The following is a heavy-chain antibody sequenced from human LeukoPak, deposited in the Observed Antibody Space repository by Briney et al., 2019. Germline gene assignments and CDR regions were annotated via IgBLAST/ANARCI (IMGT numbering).Heavy chain of an antibody. V-gene: IGHV3-23*01. CDR1: GFTFSSFD. CDR3: AKGGSGSYYYYNGMDV. D-gene: IGHD3-10*01. J-gene: IGHJ6*02. CDR2: IRSSGGNT. Sequence: GGSLRLSCAASGFTFSSFDMNWGRQAPGEGLEWVSGIRSSGGNTYYADSVKGRFTISRDNSKNTLYLQMNSLRAEDTAIYYCAKGGSGSYYYYNGMDVWGQGTTVTVSS.